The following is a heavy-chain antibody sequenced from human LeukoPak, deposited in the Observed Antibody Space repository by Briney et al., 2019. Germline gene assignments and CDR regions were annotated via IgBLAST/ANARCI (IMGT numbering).Heavy chain of an antibody. Sequence: SETLSLTCTVSGGSISSYYWSWIRQPPGKGLEWIGYIYSSGSTNYNPSLKSRVTISVDTSKNQFSLKLTSVTAADTAVYYCASTERCSTTCPLDYWGQGTLVTVSS. CDR2: IYSSGST. J-gene: IGHJ4*02. D-gene: IGHD2-2*01. CDR3: ASTERCSTTCPLDY. V-gene: IGHV4-59*12. CDR1: GGSISSYY.